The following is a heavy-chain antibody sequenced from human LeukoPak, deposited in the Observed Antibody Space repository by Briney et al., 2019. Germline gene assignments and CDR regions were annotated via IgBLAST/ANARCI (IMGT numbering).Heavy chain of an antibody. CDR3: ARGDDTIAARPPRQGFDY. V-gene: IGHV3-21*01. CDR2: ISSGSGYM. Sequence: PAGSLRLSCAVSGFTFSSYSMNWVRQAPGKGLEWVSSISSGSGYMYYADSVKGRFTISRDNAKNSLYLQMSSLRADDTALYYCARGDDTIAARPPRQGFDYWGQGTLVTVSS. J-gene: IGHJ4*02. CDR1: GFTFSSYS. D-gene: IGHD6-6*01.